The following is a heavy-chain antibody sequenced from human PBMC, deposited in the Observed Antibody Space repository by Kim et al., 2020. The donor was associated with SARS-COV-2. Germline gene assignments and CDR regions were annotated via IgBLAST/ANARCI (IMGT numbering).Heavy chain of an antibody. D-gene: IGHD1-26*01. J-gene: IGHJ4*02. CDR2: INHSGST. CDR3: ARSSLGATTANADFAY. CDR1: GGSFSGYY. V-gene: IGHV4-34*01. Sequence: SETLSLTCAVYGGSFSGYYWSWIRQPPGKGLEWIGEINHSGSTNYNQSLKSRFTISGDTSKNQFSLKLSCVTAADTAVYYCARSSLGATTANADFAYWGQGTLVTVSS.